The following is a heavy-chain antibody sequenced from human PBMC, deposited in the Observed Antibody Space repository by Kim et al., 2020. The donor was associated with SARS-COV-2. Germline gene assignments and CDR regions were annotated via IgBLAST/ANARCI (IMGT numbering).Heavy chain of an antibody. V-gene: IGHV1-18*01. Sequence: QKLQGRVTMTTDPSTSTAYMELRSLGSDDTAVYYCARDRESYGSGSYFDYWGQGTLVTVSS. D-gene: IGHD3-10*01. J-gene: IGHJ4*02. CDR3: ARDRESYGSGSYFDY.